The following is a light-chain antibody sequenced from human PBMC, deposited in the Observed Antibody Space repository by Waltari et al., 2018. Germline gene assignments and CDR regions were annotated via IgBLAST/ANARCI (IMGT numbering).Light chain of an antibody. Sequence: QSALTQPPSVSGSPGQSVTLSCAGPDSDVGFYNRVSWYQQPPGTAPKLIIYEVTNRPSGVPDRFSGSKSGNTASLTISGLQTEDEADYYCSSYTTSATWVFGGGTKLTVL. J-gene: IGLJ3*02. V-gene: IGLV2-18*02. CDR2: EVT. CDR3: SSYTTSATWV. CDR1: DSDVGFYNR.